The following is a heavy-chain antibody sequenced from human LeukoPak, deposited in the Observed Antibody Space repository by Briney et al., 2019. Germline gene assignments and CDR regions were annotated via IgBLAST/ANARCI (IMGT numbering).Heavy chain of an antibody. V-gene: IGHV1-69*06. CDR2: IIPIFGTA. Sequence: SVKVSCKASGGTFSSYAISWVRQAPGQGLEWMGGIIPIFGTANYAQKFQGRVTITADKSTSTAYMELSSLRSEDTAVYYCARCYYDSSGYFPSGIFDYWGQGTLVTVSS. J-gene: IGHJ4*02. CDR3: ARCYYDSSGYFPSGIFDY. CDR1: GGTFSSYA. D-gene: IGHD3-22*01.